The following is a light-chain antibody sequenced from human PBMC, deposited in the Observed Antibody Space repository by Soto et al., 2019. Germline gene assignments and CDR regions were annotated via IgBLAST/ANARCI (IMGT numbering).Light chain of an antibody. J-gene: IGKJ3*01. CDR2: KAS. V-gene: IGKV1-5*03. CDR3: QYYNSYSGT. Sequence: DIQMTQSPSTLSASVGDRVTITCRASQSISSWLAWYQQKPGKAPKLLIYKASSLESGVPLRFSGSGSGTEFTLTISSLQPDDFATYYCQYYNSYSGTFGPGTKVDIK. CDR1: QSISSW.